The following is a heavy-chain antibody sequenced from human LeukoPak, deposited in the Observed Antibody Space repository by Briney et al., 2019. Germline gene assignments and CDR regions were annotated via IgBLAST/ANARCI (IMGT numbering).Heavy chain of an antibody. V-gene: IGHV3-73*01. CDR2: IRSRANSYVK. CDR3: TRHSDTYCSRANCYVDNFYGLDV. D-gene: IGHD2-15*01. J-gene: IGHJ6*04. CDR1: GFMFSGSA. Sequence: GGSLRLSCAASGFMFSGSAIHWVRQASGNGLEWVGRIRSRANSYVKVYSASVTGRFTISRDDSKNTAYLEMNSLKAEDTAVYFCTRHSDTYCSRANCYVDNFYGLDVWGEGTRVTVSS.